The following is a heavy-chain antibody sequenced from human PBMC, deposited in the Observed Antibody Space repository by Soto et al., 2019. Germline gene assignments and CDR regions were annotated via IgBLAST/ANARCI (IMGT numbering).Heavy chain of an antibody. CDR2: LNPDSGDT. Sequence: ASVKVSCKALGYTFTGYYMHWVRQAPGQGPEWMGRLNPDSGDTIYAQRFQGRVTMTRDTSISTAYMELSSLRSDDTAVYYCARPYTSSSNWFDPWGQGTLVTVS. J-gene: IGHJ5*02. D-gene: IGHD1-26*01. CDR3: ARPYTSSSNWFDP. CDR1: GYTFTGYY. V-gene: IGHV1-2*06.